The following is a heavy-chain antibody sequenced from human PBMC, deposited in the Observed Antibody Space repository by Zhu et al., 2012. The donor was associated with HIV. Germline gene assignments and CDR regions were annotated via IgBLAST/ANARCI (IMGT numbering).Heavy chain of an antibody. CDR3: ARQVPITLFRESLAAADYFDR. D-gene: IGHD3-10*01. CDR2: IYYSGST. CDR1: AGSVNSYY. Sequence: QVQLQESGPGLVKPSETVSLTCTVSAGSVNSYYWNWIRQPPGKGLEWIGNIYYSGSTNFNSSLKRRVTISLDTSKNQFSLKLSSVTAADTAMYYCARQVPITLFRESLAAADYFDRWGQGVLVTVSS. J-gene: IGHJ4*02. V-gene: IGHV4-59*02.